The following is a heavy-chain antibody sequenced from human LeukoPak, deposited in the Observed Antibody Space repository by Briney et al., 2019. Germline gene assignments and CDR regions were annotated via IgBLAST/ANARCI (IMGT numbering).Heavy chain of an antibody. CDR3: VRGGHYCSGVNCYGTDY. V-gene: IGHV1-2*06. D-gene: IGHD2-15*01. J-gene: IGHJ4*02. Sequence: ASVTVSCTASGYTFTSYYIHWVRQAPGQGLEWMGRFSPNSGGTNSAQKFQARVTMTRDTSISTAYMELSGLTSDDTAVYYCVRGGHYCSGVNCYGTDYWGQGTLVTVSS. CDR1: GYTFTSYY. CDR2: FSPNSGGT.